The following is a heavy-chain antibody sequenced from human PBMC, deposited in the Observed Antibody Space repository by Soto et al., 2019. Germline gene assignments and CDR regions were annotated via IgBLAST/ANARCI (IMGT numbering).Heavy chain of an antibody. Sequence: GASVKFSCKASGYTFTNYYMHWVRQAPGQGLEWMGVINPSGGSTTYAQKFQGRVTMTRDTSTSTVYMELSSLISEDTTEYYCAREASKYSGMDVWGQGTTVTVSS. CDR3: AREASKYSGMDV. D-gene: IGHD2-21*01. CDR2: INPSGGST. V-gene: IGHV1-46*01. CDR1: GYTFTNYY. J-gene: IGHJ6*02.